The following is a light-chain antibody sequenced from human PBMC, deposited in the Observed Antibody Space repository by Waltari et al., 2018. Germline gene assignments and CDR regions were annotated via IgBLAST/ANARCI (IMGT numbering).Light chain of an antibody. Sequence: QSALTQPRSVSGSPGQSVTISCPGTSSDVGGYNYVSWYQHHPGKAPKLIIYDVSKLPSGVPDRFSGSKSGNTASLTISGLQAEDEADYYCCSYAGSYTFVVFGGGTKVTVL. CDR3: CSYAGSYTFVV. CDR1: SSDVGGYNY. J-gene: IGLJ2*01. V-gene: IGLV2-11*01. CDR2: DVS.